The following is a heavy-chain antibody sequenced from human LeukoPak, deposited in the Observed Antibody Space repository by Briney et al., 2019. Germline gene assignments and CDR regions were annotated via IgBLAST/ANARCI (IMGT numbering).Heavy chain of an antibody. J-gene: IGHJ6*02. V-gene: IGHV3-21*04. D-gene: IGHD5-18*01. CDR1: GFTFSSYS. CDR2: ISSRSSYI. CDR3: AKARGYSYGYGGMDV. Sequence: GGSLRLSCAASGFTFSSYSMNWVRQAPGKGLEWVSSISSRSSYIYYADSVKGRFTISRDNAKNSLYLQMNSLRAEDTALYYCAKARGYSYGYGGMDVWGQGTTVTVSS.